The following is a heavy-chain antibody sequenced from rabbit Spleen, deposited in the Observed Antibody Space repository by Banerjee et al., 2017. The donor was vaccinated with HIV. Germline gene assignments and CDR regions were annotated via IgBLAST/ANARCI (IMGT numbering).Heavy chain of an antibody. J-gene: IGHJ4*01. CDR1: GFSFSSSDY. Sequence: QEQLVESGGGLVKPGASLTITCTASGFSFSSSDYMCWVRQAPGKGPEWIACINSGSGSTYYASWAKGRFTISKTSSTTVTLQMTSLTAADTATYFCARDLVVAIGWNFNLWGPGTLVTVS. V-gene: IGHV1S45*01. CDR2: INSGSGST. CDR3: ARDLVVAIGWNFNL. D-gene: IGHD3-3*01.